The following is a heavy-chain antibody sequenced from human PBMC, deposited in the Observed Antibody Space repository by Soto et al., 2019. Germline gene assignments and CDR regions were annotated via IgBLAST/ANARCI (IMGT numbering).Heavy chain of an antibody. V-gene: IGHV4-31*03. Sequence: SETLCLTCTVSGGSISSGGYYWSWIRQHPGKGLEWIGYIYYSGSTYYNPSLKSRVTISVDTSKNQFSLKLSSVTAADTAVYYCARDTVTTTFGYWGQGTLVTVSS. CDR3: ARDTVTTTFGY. D-gene: IGHD4-17*01. CDR2: IYYSGST. CDR1: GGSISSGGYY. J-gene: IGHJ4*02.